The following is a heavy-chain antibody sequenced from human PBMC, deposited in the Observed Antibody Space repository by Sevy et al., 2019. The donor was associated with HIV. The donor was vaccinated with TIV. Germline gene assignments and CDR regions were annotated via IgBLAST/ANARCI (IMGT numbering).Heavy chain of an antibody. D-gene: IGHD2-2*01. V-gene: IGHV1-24*01. J-gene: IGHJ4*02. CDR3: VIGDTPRLTGSGTRLKDQSLNYFHF. CDR1: GYTLSEVS. Sequence: ASVKVSCKVPGYTLSEVSIHWVRQAPGKGLEWMGGFVPEDGEIVYAQNFQGRVTVADDTLTDTAYLEVTNLRSEDTATYFCVIGDTPRLTGSGTRLKDQSLNYFHFWGQGTLVTVSS. CDR2: FVPEDGEI.